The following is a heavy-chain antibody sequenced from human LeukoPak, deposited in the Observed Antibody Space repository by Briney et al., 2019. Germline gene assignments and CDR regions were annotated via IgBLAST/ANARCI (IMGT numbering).Heavy chain of an antibody. CDR1: GFTFSSYA. Sequence: PGGSLRLSCAASGFTFSSYAMSWVRQAPGKGLEWVSAISGSGGSTYYAYSVKGRFTISRDNSKNTLYLQMNSLRAEDTAVYYCARDDAFCIGWYLSHDYFDFWGQGTMVTVSS. CDR3: ARDDAFCIGWYLSHDYFDF. D-gene: IGHD6-19*01. CDR2: ISGSGGST. J-gene: IGHJ3*01. V-gene: IGHV3-23*01.